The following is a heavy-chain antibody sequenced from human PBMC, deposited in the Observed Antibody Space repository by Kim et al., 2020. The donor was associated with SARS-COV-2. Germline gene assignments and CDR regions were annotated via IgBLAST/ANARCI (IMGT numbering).Heavy chain of an antibody. CDR2: I. CDR3: ARGWFGQVGDY. D-gene: IGHD3-10*01. Sequence: IYYADSVEGRFTISRDNARNSVYLQMNSLRVDDTAIYYCARGWFGQVGDYWGQGARVTVSS. J-gene: IGHJ4*02. V-gene: IGHV3-21*01.